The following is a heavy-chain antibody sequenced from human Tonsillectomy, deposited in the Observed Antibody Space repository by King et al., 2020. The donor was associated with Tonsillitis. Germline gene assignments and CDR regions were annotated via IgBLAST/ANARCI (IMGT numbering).Heavy chain of an antibody. Sequence: VQLVESGGGVVQPGRSLRLSCAASGFTFSSYGMHWVRQAPGKGLEWVAVISYDGSNKYYADSVKGRFTISRDNSKNTLYLQMNSLRAEDTAVYYCAKEGEVENVLLWFGEPPFKYYFDYWGQGTLVTVSS. CDR2: ISYDGSNK. J-gene: IGHJ4*02. D-gene: IGHD3-10*01. V-gene: IGHV3-30*18. CDR1: GFTFSSYG. CDR3: AKEGEVENVLLWFGEPPFKYYFDY.